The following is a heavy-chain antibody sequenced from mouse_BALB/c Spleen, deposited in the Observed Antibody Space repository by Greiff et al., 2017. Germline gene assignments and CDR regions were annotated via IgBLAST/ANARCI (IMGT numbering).Heavy chain of an antibody. Sequence: DVHLVESGGGLVQPGGSRKLSCAASGFTFSSFGMHWVRQAPEKGLEWVAYISSGSSTIYYADTVKGRFTISRDNPKNTLFLQMTSLRSEDTAMYYCARSLFITTATAWFAYWGQGTLVTVSA. J-gene: IGHJ3*01. CDR3: ARSLFITTATAWFAY. CDR2: ISSGSSTI. V-gene: IGHV5-17*02. CDR1: GFTFSSFG. D-gene: IGHD1-2*01.